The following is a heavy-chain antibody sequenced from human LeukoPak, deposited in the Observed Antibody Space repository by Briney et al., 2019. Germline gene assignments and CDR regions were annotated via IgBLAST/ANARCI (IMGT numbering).Heavy chain of an antibody. CDR1: GGSINSYH. V-gene: IGHV4-59*08. Sequence: SETLSLTCSVSGGSINSYHWSWLRQSPEKGLEWIGYVSDSGSSNYNPSLKSRVIISLDTSKSRFSLKLSSVTAADTAVYYCARLDMIVVGDIMDVWGQGTTVIVSS. CDR2: VSDSGSS. CDR3: ARLDMIVVGDIMDV. J-gene: IGHJ6*02. D-gene: IGHD3-22*01.